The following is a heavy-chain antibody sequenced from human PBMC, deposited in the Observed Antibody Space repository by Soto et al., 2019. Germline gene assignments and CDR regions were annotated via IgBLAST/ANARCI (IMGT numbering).Heavy chain of an antibody. V-gene: IGHV1-24*01. CDR3: ANLSGGPVALQLGNYNCFDP. J-gene: IGHJ5*02. D-gene: IGHD5-18*01. CDR1: GYTLTELS. Sequence: GASVKVSCKVSGYTLTELSMHWVRQAPGKGLEWMGGFDPEDGETIYAQKFQGRVTMTEDTSTDTAYMELSSLRSEDTAVYYYANLSGGPVALQLGNYNCFDPGGQETLVTVSS. CDR2: FDPEDGET.